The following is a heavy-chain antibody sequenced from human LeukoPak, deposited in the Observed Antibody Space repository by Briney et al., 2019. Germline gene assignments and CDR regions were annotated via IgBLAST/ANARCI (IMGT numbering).Heavy chain of an antibody. V-gene: IGHV3-23*01. CDR3: AKDYYDSSGYYLYNWFDP. Sequence: PGGSLRLSCAASGFTFSSYAMSWVRQAPGKGLEWVSAISGSGGSTYYADSVEGRFTISRDNSKNTLYLQMNSLRAEDTAVYYCAKDYYDSSGYYLYNWFDPWGQGTLVTVSS. J-gene: IGHJ5*02. D-gene: IGHD3-22*01. CDR2: ISGSGGST. CDR1: GFTFSSYA.